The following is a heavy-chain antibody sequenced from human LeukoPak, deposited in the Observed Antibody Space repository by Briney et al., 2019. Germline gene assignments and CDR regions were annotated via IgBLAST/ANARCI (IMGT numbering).Heavy chain of an antibody. D-gene: IGHD6-13*01. Sequence: GVSLRLSCAAAGFTFSSYAMSWVRQAPGKGLEWVSAISGSGGSTYYADSVKGRFTISRDNSKNTLYLQMNSLRAEDTAVYYCAKGRAIVAAGSPRFNYWVQGTLVTVSS. CDR1: GFTFSSYA. CDR2: ISGSGGST. V-gene: IGHV3-23*01. CDR3: AKGRAIVAAGSPRFNY. J-gene: IGHJ4*02.